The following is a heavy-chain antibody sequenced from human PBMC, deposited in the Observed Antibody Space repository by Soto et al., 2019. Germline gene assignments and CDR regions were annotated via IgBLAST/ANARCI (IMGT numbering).Heavy chain of an antibody. V-gene: IGHV1-18*01. CDR1: GYTFTSYG. CDR2: ISAYNGNT. Sequence: ASVKVSCKASGYTFTSYGISWVRQAPGQGLEWMGWISAYNGNTNYAQKLQGRVTMTTDTSTSKAYMELRSLRSDDTAVYYCARVRTSGVVPAAQNDAFDIWGQGTMVTVSS. J-gene: IGHJ3*02. CDR3: ARVRTSGVVPAAQNDAFDI. D-gene: IGHD2-2*01.